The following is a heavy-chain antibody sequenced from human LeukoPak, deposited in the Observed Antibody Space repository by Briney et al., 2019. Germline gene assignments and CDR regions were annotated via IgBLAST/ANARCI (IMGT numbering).Heavy chain of an antibody. J-gene: IGHJ4*02. CDR3: ARKGSSSCFDY. Sequence: ASVKVSCKASGYTFTSYGISWVRQAPGQGLEWMGIINPTGGSTGHAQKFQGRVTMTRDTSTSTVYMELSSLRSEDTAVYYCARKGSSSCFDYWGQGTLVTVSS. D-gene: IGHD6-6*01. CDR1: GYTFTSYG. V-gene: IGHV1-46*01. CDR2: INPTGGST.